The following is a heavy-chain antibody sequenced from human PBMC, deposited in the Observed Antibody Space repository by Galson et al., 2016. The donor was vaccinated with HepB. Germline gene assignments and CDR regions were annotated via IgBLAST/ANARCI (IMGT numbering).Heavy chain of an antibody. Sequence: QSGAEVKKPGESLKISCKASGYSFPNFWIGWVRQVPGKGLEWMGVIYPDDSDVRYSPSFQGQVTISVDKAMSTAYLQWKSLQASDSATYYGLRRYDFWRDPVDYWVQGTQVIVSS. D-gene: IGHD3-3*01. CDR1: GYSFPNFW. CDR2: IYPDDSDV. V-gene: IGHV5-51*01. CDR3: LRRYDFWRDPVDY. J-gene: IGHJ4*02.